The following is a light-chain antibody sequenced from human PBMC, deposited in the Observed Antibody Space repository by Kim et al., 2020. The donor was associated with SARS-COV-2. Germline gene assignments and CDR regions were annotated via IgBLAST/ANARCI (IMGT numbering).Light chain of an antibody. CDR1: RREVGGDNY. Sequence: SITISCSGTRREVGGDNYVSWYQQHPGKAPELMICDVSKRPSGVSNRFSGSKSGNTASLTISGLQAEDEADYYCGSYSSSGTPWVFGGGTQLTVL. V-gene: IGLV2-14*03. CDR2: DVS. CDR3: GSYSSSGTPWV. J-gene: IGLJ3*02.